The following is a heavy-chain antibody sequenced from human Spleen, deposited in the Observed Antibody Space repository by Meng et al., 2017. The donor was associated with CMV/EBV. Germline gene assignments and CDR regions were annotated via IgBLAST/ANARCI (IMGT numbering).Heavy chain of an antibody. J-gene: IGHJ6*02. V-gene: IGHV4-39*01. CDR2: FYYTGNT. Sequence: SETLSLTCTVSGGSISSNGYFWGWIRQPPGKGLEWIGSFYYTGNTYYNPSLQSRVTISVNTSKNQFSLKLSSVTAADTAVYYCARRISISNYGMDVWGQGTTVTVSS. CDR1: GGSISSNGYF. CDR3: ARRISISNYGMDV. D-gene: IGHD3-3*01.